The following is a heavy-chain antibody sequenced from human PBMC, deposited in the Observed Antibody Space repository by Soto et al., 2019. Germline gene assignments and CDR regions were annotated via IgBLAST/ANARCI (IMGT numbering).Heavy chain of an antibody. CDR2: MYYSGST. J-gene: IGHJ3*02. V-gene: IGHV4-30-4*01. Sequence: QVQLQESGPGLVKPSQTLSLTCTVSGGSISSGDYYWGWIRQPPGKGLEWIGYMYYSGSTYYNPSLKSLVTISVDTSKNQFSLKLSSVTAADTAVYYCARDLTNYYDSSRAFDIWGQGTMVTVSS. CDR3: ARDLTNYYDSSRAFDI. D-gene: IGHD3-22*01. CDR1: GGSISSGDYY.